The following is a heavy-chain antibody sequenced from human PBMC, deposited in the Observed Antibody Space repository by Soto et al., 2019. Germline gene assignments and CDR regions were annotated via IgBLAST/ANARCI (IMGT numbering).Heavy chain of an antibody. CDR3: ARSGSYDFTTFDY. CDR1: GGSISSGDYY. D-gene: IGHD1-26*01. J-gene: IGHJ4*02. V-gene: IGHV4-30-4*01. CDR2: IYYSGST. Sequence: QVQLQESGPGLVKPSQTLSLTCTVSGGSISSGDYYWSWIRQPPGKGLEWIGYIYYSGSTYYNPSLKSRVTISVDTSKNQFPLKLSSVTAADTAVYHCARSGSYDFTTFDYWGQGTLVTVSS.